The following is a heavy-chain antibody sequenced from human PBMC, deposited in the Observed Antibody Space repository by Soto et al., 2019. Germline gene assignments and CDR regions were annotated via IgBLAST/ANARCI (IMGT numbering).Heavy chain of an antibody. V-gene: IGHV3-9*01. CDR2: ISWNSDST. J-gene: IGHJ6*02. CDR3: AKGAGDRLSLGMDV. CDR1: GFTFDDYA. Sequence: EVHLVESGGGVAQPGRSLRLSCATSGFTFDDYAMHWVRQAPGKGLEWVSGISWNSDSTGYADSVKGRFTISRDNAKKSLFLQMNSLRSEDTAFYFCAKGAGDRLSLGMDVWGQGTTVTVSS. D-gene: IGHD1-26*01.